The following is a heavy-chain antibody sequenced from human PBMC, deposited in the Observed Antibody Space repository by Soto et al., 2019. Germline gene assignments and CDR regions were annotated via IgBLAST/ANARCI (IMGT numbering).Heavy chain of an antibody. J-gene: IGHJ6*02. V-gene: IGHV3-53*01. CDR3: ARDRNEFNKVAQFQSYYYYGMDV. CDR1: GFTVSSNY. D-gene: IGHD2-15*01. CDR2: IYSGGST. Sequence: PGGSLRLSCAASGFTVSSNYMSWVRQAPGKGLEWVSVIYSGGSTYYADSVKGRFTISRDNSKNTLYLQMNSLRAEDTAVYYCARDRNEFNKVAQFQSYYYYGMDVWGQGTTVTVSS.